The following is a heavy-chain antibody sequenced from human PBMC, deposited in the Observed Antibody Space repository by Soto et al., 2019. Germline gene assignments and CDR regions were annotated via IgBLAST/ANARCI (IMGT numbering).Heavy chain of an antibody. J-gene: IGHJ5*02. D-gene: IGHD5-18*01. CDR3: ARGANTAIVTRWFDP. V-gene: IGHV1-69*13. CDR1: GGTFSSYA. CDR2: IIPIFGTA. Sequence: SVKVSCKASGGTFSSYAISWVRQAPGQGLEWMGGIIPIFGTANYAQKFQGRVTITADESTSTAYMELSSLRSEDTAVYYCARGANTAIVTRWFDPWGQGTLVTVSS.